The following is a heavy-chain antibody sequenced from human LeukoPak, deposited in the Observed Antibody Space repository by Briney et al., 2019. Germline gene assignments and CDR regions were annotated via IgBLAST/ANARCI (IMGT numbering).Heavy chain of an antibody. CDR1: GYTFTGYY. J-gene: IGHJ3*02. V-gene: IGHV1-2*02. CDR3: ARSDPTPSYYDFWSGYPKPHDAFDI. Sequence: ASVKVSCKASGYTFTGYYMHWVRQAPGQGLEWMGWTNPNSGGTNYAQKFQGRVTMTRDTSISTAYMELSRLRSDDTAVYYCARSDPTPSYYDFWSGYPKPHDAFDIWGQGTMVTVSS. D-gene: IGHD3-3*01. CDR2: TNPNSGGT.